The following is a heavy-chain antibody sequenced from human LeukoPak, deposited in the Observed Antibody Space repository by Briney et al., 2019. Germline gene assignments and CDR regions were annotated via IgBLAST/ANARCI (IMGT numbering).Heavy chain of an antibody. CDR3: VREILYCSGGSCYRGPFDN. V-gene: IGHV4-59*12. J-gene: IGHJ4*02. Sequence: SETLSLICTVSGGSISSYYWSWIRQPPGKGLEWIGYIYYSGSTNYNPSLKSRATISVDTSKNQFSLKLSSVTAADTAVYYCVREILYCSGGSCYRGPFDNWGQGTLVTVSA. CDR1: GGSISSYY. D-gene: IGHD2-15*01. CDR2: IYYSGST.